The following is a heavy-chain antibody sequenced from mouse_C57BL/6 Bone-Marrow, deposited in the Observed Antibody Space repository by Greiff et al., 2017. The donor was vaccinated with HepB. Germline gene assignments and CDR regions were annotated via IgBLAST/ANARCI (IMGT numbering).Heavy chain of an antibody. D-gene: IGHD2-3*01. CDR3: ARGRGGYSGY. J-gene: IGHJ2*01. CDR1: GYTFTSYW. Sequence: QVQLQQPGAELVKPGASVKLSCKASGYTFTSYWMHWVKQRPGQGLEWIGMIHPNSGSTNYNEKFKSKATLTVDKSSSTAYMQLSRLTSEDSAVYYCARGRGGYSGYWGQGTTLTVSS. V-gene: IGHV1-64*01. CDR2: IHPNSGST.